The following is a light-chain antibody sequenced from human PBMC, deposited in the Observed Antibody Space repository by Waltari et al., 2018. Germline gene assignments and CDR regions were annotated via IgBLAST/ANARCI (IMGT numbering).Light chain of an antibody. CDR1: QSINRG. J-gene: IGKJ1*01. CDR3: QQYNSDDWT. CDR2: EVS. V-gene: IGKV1-5*01. Sequence: DIQMTQPPSTLSAFVGERVTITCRASQSINRGVAWYQQKPGKAPKLLIHEVSSLVSGVPSRFSGSGSGTEFTLTISSLQPDDFATYYCQQYNSDDWTFGQGTKVEI.